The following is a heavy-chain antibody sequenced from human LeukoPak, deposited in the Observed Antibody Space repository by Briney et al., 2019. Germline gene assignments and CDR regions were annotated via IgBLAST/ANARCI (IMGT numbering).Heavy chain of an antibody. CDR1: GFTFSSYA. D-gene: IGHD1-26*01. CDR3: AKPDILRPSSYYYYGMDV. Sequence: PGGSLRLSCAASGFTFSSYAMSWVRQAPGKGLEWVSAISGSGGSTYYADSVKGRFTISRDNSKNTLYLQMNSLRAEDTAVYYCAKPDILRPSSYYYYGMDVWGQGTTVTVSS. CDR2: ISGSGGST. V-gene: IGHV3-23*01. J-gene: IGHJ6*02.